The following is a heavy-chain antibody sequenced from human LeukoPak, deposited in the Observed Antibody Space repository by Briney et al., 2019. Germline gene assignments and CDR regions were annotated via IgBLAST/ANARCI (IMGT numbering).Heavy chain of an antibody. CDR1: GFTFSTYA. CDR2: IYSGGLT. Sequence: GGSLRLSCAASGFTFSTYAMHWVRQAPGKGLEWVSVIYSGGLTYYADSVKGRFTISRDTSRNTLYLQMNSLRAEDTAVYYCAREPLTGYYGFDYWGQGTLVTVSS. D-gene: IGHD3-9*01. V-gene: IGHV3-53*01. J-gene: IGHJ4*02. CDR3: AREPLTGYYGFDY.